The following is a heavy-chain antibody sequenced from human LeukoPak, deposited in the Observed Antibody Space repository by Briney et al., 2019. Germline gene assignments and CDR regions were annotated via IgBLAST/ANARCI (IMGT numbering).Heavy chain of an antibody. J-gene: IGHJ3*02. CDR2: INPNSGGT. D-gene: IGHD6-13*01. CDR3: ARAESWYDAFDI. CDR1: GYTFTGYY. Sequence: ASVKVSCKASGYTFTGYYMHWVRQAPGQGLEWMGWINPNSGGTNYAQKFQGRVTMTRDTSISTAYMELSRLRSDDTAVYYCARAESWYDAFDIWGQGTMVTVSS. V-gene: IGHV1-2*02.